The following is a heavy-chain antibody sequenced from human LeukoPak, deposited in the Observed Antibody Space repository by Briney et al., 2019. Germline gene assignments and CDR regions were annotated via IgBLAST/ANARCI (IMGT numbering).Heavy chain of an antibody. V-gene: IGHV3-48*03. CDR1: GFTFSSYE. Sequence: GGSLRLSCAASGFTFSSYEMNWVRQAPGKGLEWVSYISSSGSTIYYADSVKGRFTISRDNAKNSVYLEMNSLRAEDTAVYYCARDPYSGGYGSYYYYYMDVWGKGTTVTISS. CDR3: ARDPYSGGYGSYYYYYMDV. CDR2: ISSSGSTI. J-gene: IGHJ6*03. D-gene: IGHD1-26*01.